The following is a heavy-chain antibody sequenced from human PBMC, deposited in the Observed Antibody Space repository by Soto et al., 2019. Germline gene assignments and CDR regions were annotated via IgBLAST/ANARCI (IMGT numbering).Heavy chain of an antibody. Sequence: ASVKVSCKASGYTFTSYYMHWVRQAPGQGLEWMGIINPSGGSTSYAQKFQGRVTMTRDTSTSTVYMELSSLRSEDTAVYYCARDKWRWSRESTAMVKVPYYYYYMDVWGKGTTVTVSS. D-gene: IGHD5-18*01. CDR2: INPSGGST. J-gene: IGHJ6*03. V-gene: IGHV1-46*03. CDR3: ARDKWRWSRESTAMVKVPYYYYYMDV. CDR1: GYTFTSYY.